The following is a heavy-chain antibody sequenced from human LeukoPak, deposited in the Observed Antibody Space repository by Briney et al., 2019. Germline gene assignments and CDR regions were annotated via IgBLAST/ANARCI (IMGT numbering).Heavy chain of an antibody. J-gene: IGHJ4*02. CDR1: GFTFRMYA. CDR3: ARDRDYSYGSGSYYLGPSDY. V-gene: IGHV3-30*04. D-gene: IGHD3-10*01. CDR2: ISYDGSNK. Sequence: PGGSLRLSCAASGFTFRMYAMYWVRQAPGKGLEWVAVISYDGSNKYYGDSVKGRFTISRDNSKNTLYLQMNSLRAEDTALYYCARDRDYSYGSGSYYLGPSDYWGQGTLVTVSS.